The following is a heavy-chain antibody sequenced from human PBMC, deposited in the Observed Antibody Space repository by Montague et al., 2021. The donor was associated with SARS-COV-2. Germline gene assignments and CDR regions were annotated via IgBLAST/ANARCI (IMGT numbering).Heavy chain of an antibody. Sequence: SETLSLTCAVYGGSFSNYYWSWIRQPPGKGLEWIGEINHSGSTNYNSSLKSRVTVSVDTSENQFSLNLSSVTAADTAVYYCARAPPLYIAPSCAMDVWGQGTTVTVSS. CDR2: INHSGST. J-gene: IGHJ6*02. CDR1: GGSFSNYY. V-gene: IGHV4-34*01. D-gene: IGHD1-14*01. CDR3: ARAPPLYIAPSCAMDV.